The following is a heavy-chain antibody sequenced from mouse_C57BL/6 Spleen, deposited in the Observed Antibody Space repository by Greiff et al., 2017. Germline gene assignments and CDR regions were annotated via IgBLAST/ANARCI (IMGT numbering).Heavy chain of an antibody. J-gene: IGHJ4*01. CDR1: GYTFTNYW. D-gene: IGHD1-1*01. CDR3: ARRGRYYGSSYNYAMDY. V-gene: IGHV1-63*01. CDR2: IYPGGGYT. Sequence: QVQLKQSGAELVRPGTSVTMSCKASGYTFTNYWIGWAKQRPGHGLEWIGDIYPGGGYTNYNEKFKGKATLTADKSSSTAYMQFSSLTSEDSAICYCARRGRYYGSSYNYAMDYWGQGTSVTVSS.